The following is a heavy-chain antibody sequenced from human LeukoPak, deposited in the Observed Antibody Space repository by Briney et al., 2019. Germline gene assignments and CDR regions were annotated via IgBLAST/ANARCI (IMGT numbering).Heavy chain of an antibody. CDR3: ARVEESYYYGMDV. D-gene: IGHD3-3*01. CDR1: GFTFSSYE. CDR2: ISSSGSTI. Sequence: PGGSLRLSCAASGFTFSSYEMNWVRQAPGKGLEWVSYISSSGSTIYYADSVKGRFTISRDNAKNSLYLQMNSLRAEDTAVYYCARVEESYYYGMDVWGQGTTVTVSS. V-gene: IGHV3-48*03. J-gene: IGHJ6*02.